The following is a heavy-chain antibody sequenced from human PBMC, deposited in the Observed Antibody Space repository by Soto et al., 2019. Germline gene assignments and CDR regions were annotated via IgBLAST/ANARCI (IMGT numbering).Heavy chain of an antibody. V-gene: IGHV5-51*01. CDR2: IYPAASDA. CDR3: ARLLCLSTSCYPGSRHFFDY. J-gene: IGHJ4*02. D-gene: IGHD2-2*01. Sequence: ESLKISCKGSGYSFSNYWIAWLRQMPGKGLEWMGIIYPAASDARYSPSFQGQVTISVDNSISTAYLQWSSLKASDTAMYYCARLLCLSTSCYPGSRHFFDYSCQAVLVSVSS. CDR1: GYSFSNYW.